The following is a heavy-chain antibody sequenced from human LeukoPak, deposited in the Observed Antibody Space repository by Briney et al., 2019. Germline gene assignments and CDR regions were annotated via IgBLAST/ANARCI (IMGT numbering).Heavy chain of an antibody. V-gene: IGHV4-34*01. CDR1: GGSLNGYY. Sequence: PSETLSLTCAVYGGSLNGYYWTWIRQPLGKGLEWIGEINHSGSANYNPSHKSRVTISVDTSKNQFSLKLSSVTAADTAVYYCARDLYYDSSGYYYDWFDPWGQGTLVTVSS. D-gene: IGHD3-22*01. CDR2: INHSGSA. CDR3: ARDLYYDSSGYYYDWFDP. J-gene: IGHJ5*02.